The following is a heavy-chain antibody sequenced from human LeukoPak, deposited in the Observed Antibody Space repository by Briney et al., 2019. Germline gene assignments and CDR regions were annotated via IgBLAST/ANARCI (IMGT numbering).Heavy chain of an antibody. V-gene: IGHV3-30*18. Sequence: PGGSLRLSCAAYGFTFRSYAIHWVRQAPGKGLEWVAVISYDGRNKYYSDSVKGRFTISRDNSTNTLFLQMNRLRAEDTAVYYCAKDLDDHGSGTCFDYWGQGTLVTVSS. CDR3: AKDLDDHGSGTCFDY. J-gene: IGHJ4*02. CDR1: GFTFRSYA. D-gene: IGHD3-10*01. CDR2: ISYDGRNK.